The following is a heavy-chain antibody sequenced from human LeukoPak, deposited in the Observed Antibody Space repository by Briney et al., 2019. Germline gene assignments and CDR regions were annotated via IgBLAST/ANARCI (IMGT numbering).Heavy chain of an antibody. V-gene: IGHV4-39*01. CDR3: ARLSPIWWFY. CDR1: GGSISSSSHY. CDR2: IYYSGIT. J-gene: IGHJ4*02. D-gene: IGHD2-21*01. Sequence: SETLSLTCTVSGGSISSSSHYWGWIRQPPGKGLEWIGSIYYSGITYYNPSLKSRVTISSDTSKNQFSLKLTSVTAADTAVYYCARLSPIWWFYWGQGTLVTVSS.